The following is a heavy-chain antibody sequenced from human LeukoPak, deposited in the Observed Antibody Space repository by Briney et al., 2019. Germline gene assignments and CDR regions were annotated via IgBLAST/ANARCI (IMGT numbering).Heavy chain of an antibody. J-gene: IGHJ1*01. CDR1: GYTFTSYD. CDR3: ARVGYSYGSKYFQH. V-gene: IGHV1-2*02. Sequence: ASVKVSCKASGYTFTSYDINWVRQAPGQGLEWMGWINPNSGGTNYAQKFQGRVTMTRDTSISTAYMELSRLRSDDTAVYYCARVGYSYGSKYFQHWGQGTLVTVSS. CDR2: INPNSGGT. D-gene: IGHD5-18*01.